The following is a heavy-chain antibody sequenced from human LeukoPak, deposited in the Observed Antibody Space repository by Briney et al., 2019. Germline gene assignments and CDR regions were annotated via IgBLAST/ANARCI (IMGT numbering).Heavy chain of an antibody. CDR1: GFTFGDYA. J-gene: IGHJ3*02. V-gene: IGHV3-49*03. CDR3: GSDYYDSSGSPRYASDI. CDR2: IRSKAYGGTT. D-gene: IGHD3-22*01. Sequence: GGSLRLSCTASGFTFGDYAMSWFRQAPGKGLEWVGFIRSKAYGGTTEYAASVKGRFTISRDDSKSIAYLQMNSLKTEDTAVYYCGSDYYDSSGSPRYASDIWGQGTMVTVSS.